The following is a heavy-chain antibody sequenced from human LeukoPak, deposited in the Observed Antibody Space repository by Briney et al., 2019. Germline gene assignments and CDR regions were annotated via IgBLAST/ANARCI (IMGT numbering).Heavy chain of an antibody. V-gene: IGHV4-61*05. J-gene: IGHJ4*02. CDR3: ARLVGATRIDY. D-gene: IGHD1-26*01. Sequence: SETLSLTCTVSGGSISSSSYYWGWIRQPPGKGLEWIGYIYYSGSTNYNPSLKSRVTISVDTSKNQFSLKLSSVTAADTAVYYCARLVGATRIDYWGQGTLVTVSS. CDR1: GGSISSSSYY. CDR2: IYYSGST.